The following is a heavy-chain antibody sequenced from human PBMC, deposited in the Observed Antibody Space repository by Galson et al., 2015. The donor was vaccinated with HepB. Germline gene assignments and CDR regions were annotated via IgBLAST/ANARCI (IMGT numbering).Heavy chain of an antibody. Sequence: SLRLSCAASGFTFSSYGMHWVRQAPGKGLEWVAVISYDGSNKYYADSVKGRFTISRDNSKNTLYLQMNSLRAEDTAVYYCAKAVVRYSSANGLIDYWGQGTLVTVSS. CDR1: GFTFSSYG. J-gene: IGHJ4*02. CDR2: ISYDGSNK. CDR3: AKAVVRYSSANGLIDY. D-gene: IGHD6-25*01. V-gene: IGHV3-30*18.